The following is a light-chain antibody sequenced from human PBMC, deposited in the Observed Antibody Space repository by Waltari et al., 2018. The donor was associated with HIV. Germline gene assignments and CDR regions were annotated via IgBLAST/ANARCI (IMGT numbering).Light chain of an antibody. CDR3: QHRSSWPPT. CDR1: QSIYVH. V-gene: IGKV3-11*01. J-gene: IGKJ4*01. CDR2: DSS. Sequence: DIVLTQSPATLSSSPGQRATLSCRASQSIYVHLGWYQHKPGQPPRLLVYDSSKRVTDIPARFSGSGSGANFTLTISSLEPEDFAVYYCQHRSSWPPTFGGGTRIEI.